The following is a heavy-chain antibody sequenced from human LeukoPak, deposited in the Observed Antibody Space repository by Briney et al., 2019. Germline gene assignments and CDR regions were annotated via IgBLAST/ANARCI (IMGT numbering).Heavy chain of an antibody. Sequence: PSQTLSLTCTVSGGSISSSRYYWAWSRQPPGKGLDWIGSISYSGSTYYNSSLKSRLTISVDTSKTQFSLRLSSVTPADTAGYYCARHYDGGNYHDPFDIWGQGTMATVSS. CDR3: ARHYDGGNYHDPFDI. CDR1: GGSISSSRYY. V-gene: IGHV4-39*01. J-gene: IGHJ3*02. D-gene: IGHD4/OR15-4a*01. CDR2: ISYSGST.